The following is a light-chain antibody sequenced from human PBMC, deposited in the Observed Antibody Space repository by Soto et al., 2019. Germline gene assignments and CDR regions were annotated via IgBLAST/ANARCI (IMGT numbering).Light chain of an antibody. CDR1: ESVSSSY. J-gene: IGKJ1*01. Sequence: EIVFTQSPGTLSLSPGERATLYCRASESVSSSYLAWYQQKPGQAPRLLIYGASSRATGIPDRFSGSGSGTDFTLTVSRLEPEDFAVYYCQQYGSSLWTFGQGTKVDIK. CDR2: GAS. CDR3: QQYGSSLWT. V-gene: IGKV3-20*01.